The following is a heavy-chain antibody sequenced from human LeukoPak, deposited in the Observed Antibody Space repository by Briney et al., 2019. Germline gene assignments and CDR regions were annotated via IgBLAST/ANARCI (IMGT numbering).Heavy chain of an antibody. CDR3: ARGYCSSTSCYYGVAFDI. J-gene: IGHJ3*02. D-gene: IGHD2-2*01. CDR2: IYYSGST. V-gene: IGHV4-34*09. CDR1: GGSFSGYY. Sequence: PSETLFLTCAVYGGSFSGYYWTWIRQPPGKGLEWIGYIYYSGSTSYNPSLKSRVTISVDTSKNQFSLKLSSLTAADTAVYYCARGYCSSTSCYYGVAFDIWGQGTMVTVSS.